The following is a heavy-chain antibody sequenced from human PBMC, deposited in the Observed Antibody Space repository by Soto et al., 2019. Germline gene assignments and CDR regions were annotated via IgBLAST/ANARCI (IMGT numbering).Heavy chain of an antibody. CDR3: ARGSYYYDSSGYCHY. Sequence: SETLSLTCTVSGGSISSGDYYWSWIRQPPGKGLEWIGYIYYSRSTYYNPSLKSRVTISVDTSKNQFSLKLSSVTAADTAVYYCARGSYYYDSSGYCHYWGQGTLVTVSS. CDR2: IYYSRST. D-gene: IGHD3-22*01. J-gene: IGHJ4*02. CDR1: GGSISSGDYY. V-gene: IGHV4-30-4*01.